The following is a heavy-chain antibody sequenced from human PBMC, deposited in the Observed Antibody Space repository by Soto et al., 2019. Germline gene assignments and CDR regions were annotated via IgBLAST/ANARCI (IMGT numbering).Heavy chain of an antibody. V-gene: IGHV4-31*02. D-gene: IGHD2-8*02. J-gene: IGHJ4*02. CDR2: FYYSGST. CDR3: ARGGGVYYFDY. CDR1: GGSISSGDYY. Sequence: SETLSLTCTVSGGSISSGDYYWSWIRQHPGKGLEWIGNFYYSGSTYYNPSLKSRITISVDTSKNQFSLRLSSVTAADTAVYYCARGGGVYYFDYWGQGTLVTVSS.